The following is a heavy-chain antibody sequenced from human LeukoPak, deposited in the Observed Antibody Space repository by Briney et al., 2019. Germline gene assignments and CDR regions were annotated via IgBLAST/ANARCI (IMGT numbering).Heavy chain of an antibody. CDR2: INHSGST. CDR3: AIGAVGATARGAWFDP. J-gene: IGHJ5*02. Sequence: SETLSLTCAVYGGSFSGYYWSWIRQPPGEGLEWIGEINHSGSTNYNPSLKSRVTISVDTSKNQFSLKLSSVTAADTAVYYCAIGAVGATARGAWFDPWGQGTLVTVSS. CDR1: GGSFSGYY. D-gene: IGHD1-26*01. V-gene: IGHV4-34*01.